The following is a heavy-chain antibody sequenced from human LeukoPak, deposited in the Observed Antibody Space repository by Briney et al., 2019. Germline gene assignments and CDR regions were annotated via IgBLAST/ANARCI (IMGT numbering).Heavy chain of an antibody. CDR3: ARGLSHDYSNFNFDY. CDR2: INSDGSRT. D-gene: IGHD4-11*01. J-gene: IGHJ4*02. Sequence: GGSLRLSCAASGFTFSSYSMNWVRQAPGKGLVWVSRINSDGSRTSYADSVKGRFTISRDNAKNTLYLQMNSLRAEDTAVYYCARGLSHDYSNFNFDYWGQGTLVTVSS. V-gene: IGHV3-74*01. CDR1: GFTFSSYS.